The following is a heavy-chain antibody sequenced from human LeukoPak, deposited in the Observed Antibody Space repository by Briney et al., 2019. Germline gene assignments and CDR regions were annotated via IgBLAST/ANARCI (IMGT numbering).Heavy chain of an antibody. Sequence: ASVKVSCKASGYTFTGYYMHWVRQAPGQGLEWMGWITAYNDNTYYAQKLQGRVTMTTDTSTSTAYMELRSLRSDDTAVYYCARDLRRGSSSWYVSGGDYWGQGTLVTVSS. J-gene: IGHJ4*02. D-gene: IGHD6-13*01. CDR1: GYTFTGYY. CDR2: ITAYNDNT. V-gene: IGHV1-18*04. CDR3: ARDLRRGSSSWYVSGGDY.